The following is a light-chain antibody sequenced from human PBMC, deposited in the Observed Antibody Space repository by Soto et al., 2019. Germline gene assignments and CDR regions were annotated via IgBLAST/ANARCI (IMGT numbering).Light chain of an antibody. J-gene: IGLJ3*02. CDR3: CSYASGSTWV. Sequence: QSVLTQPASVSGSPGQSITISCTGTSSDVGSHNLVSWYQQHPGKAPKIIISEDSKRPSGISNRVSGSKSGNTASLTISGLQAEDEAAYFCCSYASGSTWVFGGGTKLTVL. CDR2: EDS. CDR1: SSDVGSHNL. V-gene: IGLV2-23*01.